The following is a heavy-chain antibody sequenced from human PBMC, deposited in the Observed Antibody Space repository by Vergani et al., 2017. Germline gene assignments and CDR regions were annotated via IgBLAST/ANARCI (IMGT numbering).Heavy chain of an antibody. CDR3: ARDFAGECNSDRCYTGGL. D-gene: IGHD2/OR15-2a*01. J-gene: IGHJ4*02. CDR1: GYTFTAYG. Sequence: QVQLVQSGAEMKKPGASVKVSCKASGYTFTAYGISWVRQAPGQGLEWLGWITAYNGDPKYTRGLQDRITLTTDPSTATIYLELRSLRSDDTAVYYCARDFAGECNSDRCYTGGLWGQGTLVTVSS. V-gene: IGHV1-18*01. CDR2: ITAYNGDP.